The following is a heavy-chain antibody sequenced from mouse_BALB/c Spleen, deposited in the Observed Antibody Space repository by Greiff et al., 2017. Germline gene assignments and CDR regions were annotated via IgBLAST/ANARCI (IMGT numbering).Heavy chain of an antibody. CDR3: TRKDYRYLYAMDY. V-gene: IGHV1-5*01. J-gene: IGHJ4*01. CDR1: GYSFTSYW. CDR2: IYPGNSDT. D-gene: IGHD2-14*01. Sequence: EVQLVESGTVLARPGASVKMSCKASGYSFTSYWMHWVKQRPGQGLEWIGAIYPGNSDTSYNQKFKGKAKLTAVTSASTAYMELSSLTNEDSAVYYCTRKDYRYLYAMDYWGQGTSVTVSS.